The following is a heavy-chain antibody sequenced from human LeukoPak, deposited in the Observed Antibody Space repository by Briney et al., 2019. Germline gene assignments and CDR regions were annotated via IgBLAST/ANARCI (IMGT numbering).Heavy chain of an antibody. D-gene: IGHD6-19*01. CDR1: GGSISSGTW. CDR3: ARQGSGWSHYPRTKNWRAGWFDP. V-gene: IGHV4-4*02. Sequence: SETLSLTCAVSGGSISSGTWWSWVRQPPGKGLEWIGEIYHSGSTNNNPSLKSRVTISVDTSKNQFSLKLSSVTAADTAVYYCARQGSGWSHYPRTKNWRAGWFDPWGQGTLVTVSS. J-gene: IGHJ5*02. CDR2: IYHSGST.